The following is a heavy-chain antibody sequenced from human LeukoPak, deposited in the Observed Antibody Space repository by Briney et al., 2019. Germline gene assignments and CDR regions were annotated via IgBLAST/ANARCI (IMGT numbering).Heavy chain of an antibody. J-gene: IGHJ5*02. CDR2: ISASGGDT. D-gene: IGHD4/OR15-4a*01. CDR3: AKDVRRCYGACT. V-gene: IGHV3-23*01. CDR1: GFSFSTYS. Sequence: GGSLRLSCAASGFSFSTYSFSWVRQAPGKGLEWVSGISASGGDTFYADSVKGRFTISRDNSKNTLSLQMNSLRVEDTAIYYCAKDVRRCYGACTWGQGTLVTVSS.